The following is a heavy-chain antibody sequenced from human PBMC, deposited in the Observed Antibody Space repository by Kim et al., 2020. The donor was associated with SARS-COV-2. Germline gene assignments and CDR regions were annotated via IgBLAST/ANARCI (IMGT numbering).Heavy chain of an antibody. CDR1: GFTFSSYD. CDR2: IGTAGDT. V-gene: IGHV3-13*04. CDR3: VRGDGSGWYSGMVLRVRGYYGMDV. Sequence: GGSLRLSCAASGFTFSSYDMHWVRQATGKGLEWVSGIGTAGDTYYAGSVKGRFTISRENAKNSLYLQMNSLRAGDTAVYYCVRGDGSGWYSGMVLRVRGYYGMDVWGQGTTVTVSS. D-gene: IGHD6-19*01. J-gene: IGHJ6*02.